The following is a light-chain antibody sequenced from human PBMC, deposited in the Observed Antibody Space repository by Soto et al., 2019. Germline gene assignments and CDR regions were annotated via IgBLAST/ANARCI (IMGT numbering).Light chain of an antibody. CDR1: SSDVGGYEF. CDR2: EAS. CDR3: GSYTGSIYV. V-gene: IGLV2-14*01. Sequence: QSALTQPASVSGSPGQSITISCTGTSSDVGGYEFVSWYQQHPGKAPKLMIYEASNRPSGVSSRFSGSKSGNTASLTISGLQAEDEADYYCGSYTGSIYVFGTGTKLTVL. J-gene: IGLJ1*01.